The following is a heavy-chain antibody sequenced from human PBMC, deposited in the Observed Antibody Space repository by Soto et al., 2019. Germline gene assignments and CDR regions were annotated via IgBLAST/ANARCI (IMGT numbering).Heavy chain of an antibody. D-gene: IGHD5-12*01. V-gene: IGHV4-31*03. CDR2: IYYSGST. J-gene: IGHJ5*02. Sequence: SETLSLTCTVSGGSISSGGYYWSWIRQHPGKGLEWIGYIYYSGSTYYNPSLKSRVSISVDTSKNQFSLKLSSVTAADTAVYYCARDPDRWLPSRHNWFDPWGQGTLVTVSS. CDR3: ARDPDRWLPSRHNWFDP. CDR1: GGSISSGGYY.